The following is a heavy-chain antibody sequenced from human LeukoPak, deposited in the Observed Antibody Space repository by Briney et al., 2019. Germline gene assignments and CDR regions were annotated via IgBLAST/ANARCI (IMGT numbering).Heavy chain of an antibody. J-gene: IGHJ3*02. CDR3: ARGWASSRRKAFDI. V-gene: IGHV3-7*03. CDR2: VDQDGSEK. Sequence: GGALRLSCAASGFIFNSYWMNWLRQAPGKGLEWVANVDQDGSEKYYVGSVKGRFTISRDNAKNSLYLQMNSLRVEDTAVYYCARGWASSRRKAFDIWGQGTIVTVSS. CDR1: GFIFNSYW. D-gene: IGHD3-16*01.